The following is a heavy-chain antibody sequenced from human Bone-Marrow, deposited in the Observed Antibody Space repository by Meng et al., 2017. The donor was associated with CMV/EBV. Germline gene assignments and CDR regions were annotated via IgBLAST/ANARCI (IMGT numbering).Heavy chain of an antibody. CDR2: IYYSGIT. D-gene: IGHD6-13*01. CDR1: GGSISSSSYY. J-gene: IGHJ6*02. CDR3: ARIAAAGTRGGMDV. Sequence: SETLSLTCTVSGGSISSSSYYWGWIRQPPGRGLEWIASIYYSGITYHKPSLKSRVAISVDTSKNQLSLNLSSVTAADTAVYYCARIAAAGTRGGMDVWGQGTTVTVSS. V-gene: IGHV4-39*07.